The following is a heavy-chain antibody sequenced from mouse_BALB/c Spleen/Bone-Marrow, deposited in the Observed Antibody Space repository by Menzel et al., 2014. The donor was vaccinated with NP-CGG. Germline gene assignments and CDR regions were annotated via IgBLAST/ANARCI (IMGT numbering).Heavy chain of an antibody. D-gene: IGHD3-2*02. Sequence: QVQLKESGPGLVAPSQSLSITCTVSGLSLTNYGVHWVRQPPGKGLEWLGVIWAGGSTNYNSALMSRLSISKDNSKSQVFLKMISLQTDDTAMYYCARVTSSAVGAMDYWGQGTSVTVSS. J-gene: IGHJ4*01. CDR3: ARVTSSAVGAMDY. V-gene: IGHV2-9*02. CDR2: IWAGGST. CDR1: GLSLTNYG.